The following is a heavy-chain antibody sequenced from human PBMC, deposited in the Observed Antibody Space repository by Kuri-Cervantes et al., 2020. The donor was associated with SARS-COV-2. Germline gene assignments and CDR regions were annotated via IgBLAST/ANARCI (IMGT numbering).Heavy chain of an antibody. CDR2: ITSDSRYI. D-gene: IGHD6-19*01. Sequence: GGSLRLSCAASGLTFRRYSMNWVRQSPGKGLEWVASITSDSRYIYYSGSVKGRLTISRGNAKNSLYLEMNSLRAEDTAVYYCAKDWLPDDAFDIWGQGTMVTVSS. V-gene: IGHV3-21*01. CDR3: AKDWLPDDAFDI. J-gene: IGHJ3*02. CDR1: GLTFRRYS.